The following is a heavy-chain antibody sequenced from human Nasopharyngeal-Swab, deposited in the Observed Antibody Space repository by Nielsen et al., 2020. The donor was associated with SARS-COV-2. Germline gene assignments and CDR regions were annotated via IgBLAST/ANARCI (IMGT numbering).Heavy chain of an antibody. CDR3: ARAKQPGITMIVVVTHWYFDL. J-gene: IGHJ2*01. CDR2: IYYSGST. Sequence: SETLSLTCTVSGGSISSGGYYWSWIRQHPGKGLVWIGYIYYSGSTYYNPSLKSRVTISVDTSKNQFSLKLSSVTAADTAVYYCARAKQPGITMIVVVTHWYFDLWGRGTLVTVSS. D-gene: IGHD3-22*01. CDR1: GGSISSGGYY. V-gene: IGHV4-31*03.